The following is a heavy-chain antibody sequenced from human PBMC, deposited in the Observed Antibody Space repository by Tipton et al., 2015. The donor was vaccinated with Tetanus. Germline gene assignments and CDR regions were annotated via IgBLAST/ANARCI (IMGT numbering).Heavy chain of an antibody. Sequence: SLRLSCVASGFTFSHFAVSWVRRAPGRGLEWVSSLSHDGGNIYYADFARGRFTISRDNSKNTLFLQMDDLRAEDTALYYCEAQRTLEDFWGQGTLVTASS. V-gene: IGHV3-23*01. CDR2: LSHDGGNI. CDR1: GFTFSHFA. CDR3: EAQRTLEDF. J-gene: IGHJ4*02. D-gene: IGHD3-3*01.